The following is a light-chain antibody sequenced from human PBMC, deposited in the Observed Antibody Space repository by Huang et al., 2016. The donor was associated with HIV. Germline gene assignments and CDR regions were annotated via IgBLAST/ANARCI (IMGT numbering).Light chain of an antibody. V-gene: IGKV3-20*01. CDR3: QQYERPPDT. Sequence: EIVLTQSPGTLSLSPGERATLSCRASQSVGIYLAWYQQNPGQAPRLLIYGASTGVTGIPDRFSGGGSGTDFTLSISRLEPEDFAVYYCQQYERPPDTFGPGTKVNIK. CDR2: GAS. J-gene: IGKJ3*01. CDR1: QSVGIY.